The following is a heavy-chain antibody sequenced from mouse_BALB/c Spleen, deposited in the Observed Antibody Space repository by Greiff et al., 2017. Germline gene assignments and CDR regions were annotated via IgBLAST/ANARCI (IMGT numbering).Heavy chain of an antibody. CDR2: ISDGGSYT. Sequence: EVKLVESGGGLVKPGGSLKLSCAASGFTFSDYYMYWVRQTPEKRLEWVATISDGGSYTYYPDSVKGRFTISRDNAKNNLYLQMSSLKSEDTAMYYCARDEGYGGYFDVWGAGTTVTVSS. V-gene: IGHV5-4*02. J-gene: IGHJ1*01. CDR1: GFTFSDYY. D-gene: IGHD3-1*01. CDR3: ARDEGYGGYFDV.